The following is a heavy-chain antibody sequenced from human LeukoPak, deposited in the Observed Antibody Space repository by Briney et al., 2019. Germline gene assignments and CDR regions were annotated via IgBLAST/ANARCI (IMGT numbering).Heavy chain of an antibody. CDR3: ARHQYSSGGHWFDP. CDR2: IYYSGST. D-gene: IGHD6-19*01. V-gene: IGHV4-61*08. Sequence: SGTLSLTCAVSGGSVSSGGYSWTWIRQPPGKRLEWIGYIYYSGSTNYNPSLKSRVTISVDTSKNQFSLKLSSVTAADTAVYYCARHQYSSGGHWFDPWGQGTLVTVSS. CDR1: GGSVSSGGYS. J-gene: IGHJ5*02.